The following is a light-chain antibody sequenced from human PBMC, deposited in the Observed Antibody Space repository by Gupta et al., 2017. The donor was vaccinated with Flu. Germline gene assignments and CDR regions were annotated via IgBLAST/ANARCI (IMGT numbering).Light chain of an antibody. CDR2: GNT. CDR3: QSYDSSVNGLNWV. CDR1: RSNIGAGYD. J-gene: IGLJ3*02. V-gene: IGLV1-40*01. Sequence: QSVLTQPPSVSGAPGQRVTISCRGSRSNIGAGYDVHWYQQFPGAAPKLLLYGNTNRPSGVPDRFSGSKSGTSASLAITGLQAEDEAEYFCQSYDSSVNGLNWVFGGGTKLTVL.